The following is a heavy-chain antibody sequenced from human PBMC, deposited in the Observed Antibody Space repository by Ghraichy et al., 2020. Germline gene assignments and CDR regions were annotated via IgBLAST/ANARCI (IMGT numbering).Heavy chain of an antibody. CDR3: VTDPIDGTNY. V-gene: IGHV3-74*01. Sequence: GGSLRLSCAASGFTFSSGRMHWARQSPGKALVWVSYLEGDGSGATYADSVKGRFTISRDNPKNTLFLQMNSLRDEDTAVYYCVTDPIDGTNYWGQGTLVTVSS. CDR2: LEGDGSGA. J-gene: IGHJ4*02. CDR1: GFTFSSGR. D-gene: IGHD1-14*01.